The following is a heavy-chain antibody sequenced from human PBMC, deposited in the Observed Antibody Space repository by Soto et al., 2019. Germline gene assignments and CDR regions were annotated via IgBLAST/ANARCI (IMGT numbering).Heavy chain of an antibody. CDR3: ARDTVVVVPAASGGGYYYYGMDV. Sequence: ASVKVSCKASGYTFTGYYMHWVRQAPGQGLEWMGWINPNSGGTNYAQKFQGWVTMTRDTSISTAYMELSRLRSDDTAVYYCARDTVVVVPAASGGGYYYYGMDVWGQRTTVAVCS. CDR2: INPNSGGT. J-gene: IGHJ6*02. CDR1: GYTFTGYY. V-gene: IGHV1-2*04. D-gene: IGHD2-2*01.